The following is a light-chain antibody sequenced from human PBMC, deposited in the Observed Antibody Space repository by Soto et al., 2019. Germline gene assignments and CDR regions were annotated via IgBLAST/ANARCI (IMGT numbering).Light chain of an antibody. V-gene: IGKV1-39*01. Sequence: DIQMTQSPSSLSASVGDRVTITCRASQSISTFLNWYQQKPGKAPKPLIYGASNLESGVPSTFSGSGSGTDFTLTISSLQPEDFATYYCQQCFSTPLLTFGGGTKVEIK. J-gene: IGKJ4*01. CDR2: GAS. CDR3: QQCFSTPLLT. CDR1: QSISTF.